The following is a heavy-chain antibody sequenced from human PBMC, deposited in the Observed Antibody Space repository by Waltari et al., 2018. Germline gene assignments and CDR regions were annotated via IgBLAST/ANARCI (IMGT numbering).Heavy chain of an antibody. CDR2: INYSGST. Sequence: QVQLQESGPGLVKPSETLSLTCTVSGGSISTYYWSWIRQPPGKGLEWIGYINYSGSTNHNPSLTSRVSISVDTAKNLFSLGLTSMTAADTAMYYCARVDRSGGGIDHWGQGILVTVSS. J-gene: IGHJ4*02. CDR1: GGSISTYY. CDR3: ARVDRSGGGIDH. V-gene: IGHV4-59*01. D-gene: IGHD3-22*01.